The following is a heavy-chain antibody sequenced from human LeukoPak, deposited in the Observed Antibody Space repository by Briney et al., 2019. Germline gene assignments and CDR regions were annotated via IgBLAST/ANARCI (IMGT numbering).Heavy chain of an antibody. J-gene: IGHJ6*02. CDR1: GFTFTSSA. CDR3: ARRYCSGGSCYSDGYYGMDV. D-gene: IGHD2-15*01. V-gene: IGHV1-58*01. Sequence: SVKVSCKASGFTFTSSAVQWVRQARGQRLEWIGWIVVGSGNTNYAQKFQGRVTMTRDTSTSTVYMELSSLRSEDTAVYYCARRYCSGGSCYSDGYYGMDVWGQGTTVTVSS. CDR2: IVVGSGNT.